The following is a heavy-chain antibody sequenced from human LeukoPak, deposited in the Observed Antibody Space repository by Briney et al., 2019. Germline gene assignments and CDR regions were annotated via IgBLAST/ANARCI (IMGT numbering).Heavy chain of an antibody. CDR3: ARGGGHDSSSWLLDY. V-gene: IGHV4-34*01. CDR2: INHSGST. D-gene: IGHD6-13*01. Sequence: SETPCLTRAVYRGAFSGYYRSCIRQPPRTRREWRGEINHSGSTNYNPTLRRRVTISVDTSKNQFPLKLGSVTAADTAVYYCARGGGHDSSSWLLDYWGQGTQLGVCS. CDR1: RGAFSGYY. J-gene: IGHJ4*02.